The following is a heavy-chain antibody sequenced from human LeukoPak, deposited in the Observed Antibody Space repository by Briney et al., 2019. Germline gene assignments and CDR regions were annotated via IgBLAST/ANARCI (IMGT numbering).Heavy chain of an antibody. J-gene: IGHJ4*02. V-gene: IGHV4-59*01. CDR3: ARELWASHYFDY. CDR1: GGSISSYS. Sequence: PSETLSLTCTVSGGSISSYSWSWIRQPPGMGLEWIGYIYYSGSTNYNPSLKSRVTISVDTSKNQFSLKLGSVTAADTAVYYCARELWASHYFDYWGQGTLVTVSS. D-gene: IGHD5-18*01. CDR2: IYYSGST.